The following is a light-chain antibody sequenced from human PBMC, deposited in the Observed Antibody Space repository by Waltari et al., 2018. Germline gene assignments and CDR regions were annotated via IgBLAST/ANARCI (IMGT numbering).Light chain of an antibody. CDR1: SLRNYN. V-gene: IGLV3-19*01. CDR2: DKN. Sequence: SSELTQAPAVSVAMGQTVRTTCQGASLRNYNETRSQQRPGQAPILVLYDKNNRPSGVPDRFSGSSSDNTASLTITGAQAEDEASYYCHSRDASGVGGSFGGGTKLTVL. CDR3: HSRDASGVGGS. J-gene: IGLJ2*01.